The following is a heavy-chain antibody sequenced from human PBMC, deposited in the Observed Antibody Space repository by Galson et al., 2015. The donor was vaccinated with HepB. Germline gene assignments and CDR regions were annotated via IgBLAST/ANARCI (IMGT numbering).Heavy chain of an antibody. D-gene: IGHD2-2*01. Sequence: SVKVSCKASGFSISNYGIIWVRQAPGQGLEWMGWMSGDNGNTDYAQKAQGRVIMTTDTSTNTVYMQLTSLRSDDTAVYYCARQSPTEDTEVVPTTIVRSDYYGMDVWGQGTTVTVSS. CDR1: GFSISNYG. CDR2: MSGDNGNT. V-gene: IGHV1-18*04. CDR3: ARQSPTEDTEVVPTTIVRSDYYGMDV. J-gene: IGHJ6*02.